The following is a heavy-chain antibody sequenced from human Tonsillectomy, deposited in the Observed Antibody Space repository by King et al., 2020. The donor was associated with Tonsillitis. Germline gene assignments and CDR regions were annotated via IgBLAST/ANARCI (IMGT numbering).Heavy chain of an antibody. CDR2: ISWDGGST. J-gene: IGHJ4*02. D-gene: IGHD6-19*01. CDR3: AKDYPVRAVVGTEIDY. Sequence: QLVQSGGVVVQPGGSLRLSCAASGFTFDDYTMHWVRQAPGKGLEWVSLISWDGGSTYYADSVKGRFTISRDNSKNSLYLQMNSLRTEDTALYYCAKDYPVRAVVGTEIDYWGQGTLVTVSS. V-gene: IGHV3-43*01. CDR1: GFTFDDYT.